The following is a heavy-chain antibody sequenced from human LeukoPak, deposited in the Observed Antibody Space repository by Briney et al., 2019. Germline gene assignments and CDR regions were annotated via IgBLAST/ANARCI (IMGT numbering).Heavy chain of an antibody. V-gene: IGHV3-33*01. CDR3: ARDGGPGTPNVFYDY. CDR1: GFTFSSYG. Sequence: GGSLRLSCAASGFTFSSYGMHWVRQAPGKGLEWVALIWHDGSNEYYVDSVKGRFTISRDNSKNTLYLQMNSLRAEDTAVYYCARDGGPGTPNVFYDYWGQGTLVTVSS. D-gene: IGHD3-10*01. CDR2: IWHDGSNE. J-gene: IGHJ4*02.